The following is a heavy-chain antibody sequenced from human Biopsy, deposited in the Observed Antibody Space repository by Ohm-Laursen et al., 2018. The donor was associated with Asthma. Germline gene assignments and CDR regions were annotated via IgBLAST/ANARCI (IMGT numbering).Heavy chain of an antibody. V-gene: IGHV1-18*01. CDR1: GYTFNSAG. J-gene: IGHJ6*02. Sequence: SVKVSCKTSGYTFNSAGITWVRQAPGQGPEWMGWISVYNGNTKVAQKLQDRVTMITDTPTSTAYMELRSLRSDDTAVYFCARAVDYSHYYGIDVWGQGTTVTVS. CDR3: ARAVDYSHYYGIDV. CDR2: ISVYNGNT. D-gene: IGHD3-10*01.